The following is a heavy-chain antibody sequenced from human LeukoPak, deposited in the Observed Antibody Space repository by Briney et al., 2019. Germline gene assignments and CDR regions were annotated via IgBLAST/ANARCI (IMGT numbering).Heavy chain of an antibody. CDR1: GYTFTTYH. Sequence: GASVKVSCKASGYTFTTYHMHWVRQAPGQGLEWLGWINPNSGGTNYAQRFQGRVTMTRDTSISTAYMEVSRLRSDDTAVYYCATMGATNFDHWGQGTLVTVSS. J-gene: IGHJ4*02. D-gene: IGHD1-26*01. CDR3: ATMGATNFDH. CDR2: INPNSGGT. V-gene: IGHV1-2*02.